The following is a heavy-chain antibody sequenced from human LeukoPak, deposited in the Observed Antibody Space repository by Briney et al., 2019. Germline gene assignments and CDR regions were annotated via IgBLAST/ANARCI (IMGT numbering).Heavy chain of an antibody. CDR1: GCTFSNYW. J-gene: IGHJ4*02. CDR3: ASAGTYRFEY. CDR2: INTDGRSI. Sequence: VGCLRLSCAASGCTFSNYWVHWVRQAPGKGLVWVSRINTDGRSISYADSVKGRITISRDNAKNTLYLQMNSLRAEDTAVYYCASAGTYRFEYWGQGTLVTVSS. D-gene: IGHD3-16*02. V-gene: IGHV3-74*01.